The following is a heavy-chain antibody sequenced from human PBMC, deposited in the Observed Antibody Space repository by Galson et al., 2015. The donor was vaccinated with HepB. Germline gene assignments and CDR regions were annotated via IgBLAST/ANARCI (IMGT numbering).Heavy chain of an antibody. Sequence: SLRLSCAASGFTFSSYAMHWVRQAPGKGLEWVAVISYDGSNKYYADSVKGRFTISRDNSKNTLYLQMNSLRAEDTAVYYCARGPRKDPGGFPDFWGQGTLVTVSS. J-gene: IGHJ4*02. CDR2: ISYDGSNK. V-gene: IGHV3-30*04. D-gene: IGHD5-12*01. CDR1: GFTFSSYA. CDR3: ARGPRKDPGGFPDF.